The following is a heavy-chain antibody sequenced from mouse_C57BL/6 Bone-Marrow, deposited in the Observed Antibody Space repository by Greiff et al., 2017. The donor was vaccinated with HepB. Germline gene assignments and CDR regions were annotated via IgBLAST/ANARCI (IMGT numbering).Heavy chain of an antibody. CDR1: GFTFSDYY. V-gene: IGHV5-16*01. D-gene: IGHD1-1*01. Sequence: DVHLVESEGGLVQPGSSMKLSCTASGFTFSDYYMAWVRQVPEKGLEWVANINYDGSSTYYLDSLKSRFIISRDNAKNILYLQMSSLKSEDTATYYCARETVVDWYFDVWGTGTTVTVSS. CDR3: ARETVVDWYFDV. J-gene: IGHJ1*03. CDR2: INYDGSST.